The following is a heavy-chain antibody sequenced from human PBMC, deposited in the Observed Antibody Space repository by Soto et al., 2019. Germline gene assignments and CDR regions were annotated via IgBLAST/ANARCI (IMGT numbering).Heavy chain of an antibody. V-gene: IGHV3-15*07. CDR2: VKSKNDGGTT. CDR1: GFTFSNAW. CDR3: TTDSYITSIIVRFDY. D-gene: IGHD3-22*01. Sequence: GGSLRLSCAASGFTFSNAWINWVRQAPGKGLEWVGRVKSKNDGGTTDFAAPVNGRFAISRDDSKNMVYLEMNSLQTEDTAIYYCTTDSYITSIIVRFDYWGHGTLVTVSS. J-gene: IGHJ4*01.